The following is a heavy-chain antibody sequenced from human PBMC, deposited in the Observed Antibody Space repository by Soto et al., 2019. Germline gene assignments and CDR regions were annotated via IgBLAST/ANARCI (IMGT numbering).Heavy chain of an antibody. CDR2: IYSDGST. J-gene: IGHJ4*02. V-gene: IGHV4-4*07. Sequence: SETLSLTCTVSGGSIIGYYWSCIRQPAGKGLEWIGRIYSDGSTNYNPSLKSRVTMSVDTSKNQFSLKLTSMTAADTAMYYCARMRAAGTFDYWGQGTLVTVS. CDR3: ARMRAAGTFDY. D-gene: IGHD6-13*01. CDR1: GGSIIGYY.